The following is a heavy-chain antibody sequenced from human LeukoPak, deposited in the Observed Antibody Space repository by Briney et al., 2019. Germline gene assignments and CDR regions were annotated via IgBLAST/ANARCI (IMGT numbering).Heavy chain of an antibody. D-gene: IGHD3-10*01. J-gene: IGHJ4*02. V-gene: IGHV3-48*03. CDR1: GFTFSSYE. CDR3: ASLTSGRVDY. CDR2: ISSSGSTI. Sequence: GGSLRLSCAASGFTFSSYEMNWVRQAPGKGLEWVSYISSSGSTIYYADSVKGRFTISRDNAKNSLYLQMNSLRAEDTAVYYCASLTSGRVDYWGQGTLVTVSS.